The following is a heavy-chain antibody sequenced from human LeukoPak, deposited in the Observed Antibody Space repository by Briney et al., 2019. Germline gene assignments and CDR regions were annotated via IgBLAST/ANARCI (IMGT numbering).Heavy chain of an antibody. D-gene: IGHD5-12*01. J-gene: IGHJ4*02. CDR2: ISYDGSNK. V-gene: IGHV3-30*03. CDR3: ARDFIQRDVATPLGL. CDR1: GFTFSSYG. Sequence: GGSLRLSCAASGFTFSSYGMHWVRQAPGKGLEWVAVISYDGSNKYYADSVKGRFTISRDNSKNTLYLQMNSLRAEDTAVYYCARDFIQRDVATPLGLWGQGTLVTVSS.